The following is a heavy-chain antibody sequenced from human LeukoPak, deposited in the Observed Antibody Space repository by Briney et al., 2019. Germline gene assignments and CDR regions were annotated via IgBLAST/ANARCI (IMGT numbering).Heavy chain of an antibody. J-gene: IGHJ4*02. CDR1: GGSISSYY. CDR2: IYYSGST. V-gene: IGHV4-59*08. Sequence: SSETLSLTCTVSGGSISSYYWSWIRQPPGKGLEWIGYIYYSGSTNYNPSLKSRVTISVDTSKNQFSLKLSSVTAADTAVYYCARLGGDSSGWYRSFDYWGQGTLVTVSS. CDR3: ARLGGDSSGWYRSFDY. D-gene: IGHD6-19*01.